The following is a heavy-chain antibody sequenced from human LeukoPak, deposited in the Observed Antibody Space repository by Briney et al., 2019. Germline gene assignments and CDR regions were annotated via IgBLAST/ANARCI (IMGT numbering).Heavy chain of an antibody. J-gene: IGHJ3*02. Sequence: PGGSLRLSCAASGFTFSSYAMSWVRQAPGKGLEWVSAISGSGGSTYYADSVKGRFTISRDNSKNTLYLQMNSLRAEDTAVYYCAKDVSSFGVVISPGAFDIWGQGTMVTVSS. CDR3: AKDVSSFGVVISPGAFDI. V-gene: IGHV3-23*01. CDR2: ISGSGGST. D-gene: IGHD3-3*01. CDR1: GFTFSSYA.